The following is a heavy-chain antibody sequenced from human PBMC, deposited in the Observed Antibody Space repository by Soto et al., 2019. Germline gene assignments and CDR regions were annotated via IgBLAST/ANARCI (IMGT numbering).Heavy chain of an antibody. J-gene: IGHJ6*02. Sequence: SVKVSCKASGVTFSSYAISWVRQAPGQGLEWMGGIIPIFGTANYAQKFQGRVTITADESTSTAYMELSSLRSEDTAVYYCARVARVGATDGYYYGMDVWGQGTTVTVSS. CDR1: GVTFSSYA. CDR3: ARVARVGATDGYYYGMDV. V-gene: IGHV1-69*13. D-gene: IGHD1-26*01. CDR2: IIPIFGTA.